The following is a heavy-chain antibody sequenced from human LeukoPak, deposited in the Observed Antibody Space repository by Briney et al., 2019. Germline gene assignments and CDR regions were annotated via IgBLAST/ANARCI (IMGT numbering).Heavy chain of an antibody. J-gene: IGHJ4*02. CDR2: ISISGGTT. D-gene: IGHD3-10*01. V-gene: IGHV3-23*01. Sequence: PGESLRLSCTASGFAFSNHAMSWVRQAPGKGLEWVSSISISGGTTYYADSVKGRLTISRENSKNTLYLQMNNLRAEDTAAYYCAKGSFWGQGTLVTVSS. CDR3: AKGSF. CDR1: GFAFSNHA.